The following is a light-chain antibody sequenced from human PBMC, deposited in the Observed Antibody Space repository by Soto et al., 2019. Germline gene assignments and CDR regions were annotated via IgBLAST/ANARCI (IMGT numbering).Light chain of an antibody. CDR1: QIVGKW. Sequence: DVPMTQSPSNLSASIGDTVTITCRASQIVGKWLAWYQQKPGKAPKLLINDVSNLEIGVPSRFSGSGSGTEFTLTISSLDPDDFATYYCQQYSTYPLTFGGGTRVDI. CDR3: QQYSTYPLT. V-gene: IGKV1-5*01. J-gene: IGKJ4*01. CDR2: DVS.